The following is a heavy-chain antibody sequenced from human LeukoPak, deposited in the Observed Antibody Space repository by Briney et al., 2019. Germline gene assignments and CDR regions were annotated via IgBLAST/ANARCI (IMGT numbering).Heavy chain of an antibody. CDR3: ARVLMVRGIITYRRGMDV. CDR1: DYTFTSYG. V-gene: IGHV1-18*01. CDR2: LSAYNDNT. D-gene: IGHD3-10*01. J-gene: IGHJ6*02. Sequence: ASVKVSCKASDYTFTSYGVSWVRQAPGQGLEWMGWLSAYNDNTNYAQRLQGRVTMTIDTSTSTAYMELRSLRSDDTAVYYCARVLMVRGIITYRRGMDVWGQGTTVTVSS.